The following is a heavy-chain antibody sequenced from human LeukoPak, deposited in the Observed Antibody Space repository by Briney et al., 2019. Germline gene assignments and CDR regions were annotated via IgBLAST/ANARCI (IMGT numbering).Heavy chain of an antibody. V-gene: IGHV4-59*01. CDR3: ARDFPVNSGSYYYYGMDV. CDR1: GGSISSYY. D-gene: IGHD1-26*01. Sequence: PSETLSLTCTVSGGSISSYYWSWIRQPPGKGLEWIGYFYYSGSTNYNPSLKSRVTISVDTSKNQFSLKLSSVTAADTAVYYCARDFPVNSGSYYYYGMDVWGQGTTVTVSS. CDR2: FYYSGST. J-gene: IGHJ6*02.